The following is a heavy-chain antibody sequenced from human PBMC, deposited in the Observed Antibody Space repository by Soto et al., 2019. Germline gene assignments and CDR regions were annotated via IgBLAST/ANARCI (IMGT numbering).Heavy chain of an antibody. Sequence: GGSLRLSCAASGFTFSSYGMHWVRQAPGKGLEWVAVIWYDGSNKYYADSVKGRFTISRDNSKNTLYLQMNSLRAEDTAVYYCARDSESFYYDSSGYYPVDYWGQGTLVTVSS. CDR3: ARDSESFYYDSSGYYPVDY. CDR1: GFTFSSYG. V-gene: IGHV3-33*01. D-gene: IGHD3-22*01. CDR2: IWYDGSNK. J-gene: IGHJ4*02.